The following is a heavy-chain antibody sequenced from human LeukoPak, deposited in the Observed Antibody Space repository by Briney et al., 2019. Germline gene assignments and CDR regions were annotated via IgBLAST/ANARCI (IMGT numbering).Heavy chain of an antibody. J-gene: IGHJ4*02. D-gene: IGHD6-19*01. CDR1: GFTFSSYA. V-gene: IGHV3-30-3*01. CDR3: ARVREGIAVAATDY. CDR2: ISYDGSNK. Sequence: PGGSLRLSCAASGFTFSSYAMHWVRQAPGKGLEWVAVISYDGSNKYYADPVKGRFTISRDNSKNTLYLQMNSLRAEDTAVYYCARVREGIAVAATDYWGQGTLVTVSS.